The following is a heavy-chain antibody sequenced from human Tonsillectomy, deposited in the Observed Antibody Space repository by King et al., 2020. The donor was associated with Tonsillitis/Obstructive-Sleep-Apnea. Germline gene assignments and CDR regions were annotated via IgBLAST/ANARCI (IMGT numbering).Heavy chain of an antibody. V-gene: IGHV5-10-1*03. CDR3: ARQGAYSYGTAPFDY. CDR2: IDPSDSYT. D-gene: IGHD5-18*01. CDR1: GYTFTTYW. J-gene: IGHJ4*02. Sequence: QLVQSGAEVIKPGESLRISCKGSGYTFTTYWINWVRQMPGKGLEWMGRIDPSDSYTNYSPSFQGHVTISADKSINTAYLKWSSLKASDTAIYYCARQGAYSYGTAPFDYWGQGTLVTVSS.